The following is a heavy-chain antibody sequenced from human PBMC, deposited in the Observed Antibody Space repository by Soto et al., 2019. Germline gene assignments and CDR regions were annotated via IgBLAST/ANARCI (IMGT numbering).Heavy chain of an antibody. D-gene: IGHD6-13*01. CDR1: GFTFSSYA. CDR2: ISYDGSNK. J-gene: IGHJ2*01. Sequence: QVQLVESGGGVVQPGRSLRLSCAASGFTFSSYAMHWVRQAPGKGLEWVAVISYDGSNKYYADSVKGRFTISRDNSKNRLYLQMNSVRAADTAVYYCARDPSSMGYTSTDRPRWYFDLWGRGTLVTVSS. V-gene: IGHV3-30-3*01. CDR3: ARDPSSMGYTSTDRPRWYFDL.